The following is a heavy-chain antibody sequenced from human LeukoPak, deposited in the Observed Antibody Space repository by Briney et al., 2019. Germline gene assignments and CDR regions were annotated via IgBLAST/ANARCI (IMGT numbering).Heavy chain of an antibody. D-gene: IGHD5-12*01. Sequence: PGGTLRLSCAASGFTVSNNYMSWVRQAPGKGLESVSVIHSDGTTNYADSVQGRFTISRDNSKTTVYLHMNSLRAEDTAVYYCARDSDSGYGPFASWGQGTLVTVSS. V-gene: IGHV3-53*01. J-gene: IGHJ4*02. CDR3: ARDSDSGYGPFAS. CDR1: GFTVSNNY. CDR2: IHSDGTT.